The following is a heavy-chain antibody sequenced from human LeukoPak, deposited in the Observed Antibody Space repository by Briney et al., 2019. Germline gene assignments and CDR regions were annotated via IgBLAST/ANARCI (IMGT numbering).Heavy chain of an antibody. J-gene: IGHJ4*02. Sequence: PSETLSLTCAVYGGSFSGYYWGWIRQPPGKGLEWIGEINHSGSTYCNPSLKSRVTISVDTSMKQFSLKLSSVTAADTAVYYCARGVRIAVADPHLDYWGQGTLVTVSA. CDR1: GGSFSGYY. CDR3: ARGVRIAVADPHLDY. D-gene: IGHD6-19*01. CDR2: INHSGST. V-gene: IGHV4-34*01.